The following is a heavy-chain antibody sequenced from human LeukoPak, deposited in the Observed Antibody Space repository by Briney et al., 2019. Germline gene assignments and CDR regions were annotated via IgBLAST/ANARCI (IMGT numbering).Heavy chain of an antibody. V-gene: IGHV4-39*01. CDR1: GGSISSSSYY. Sequence: SETLSLTCTVSGGSISSSSYYWGWIRQPPGKGLEWIGNIYYSGSTYYNPSLKSRVTISVDTSKNQFSLKLSSVTAADTAVYYCARLPYYYDSSGSKIFDYWGQGTLVTVSS. CDR2: IYYSGST. CDR3: ARLPYYYDSSGSKIFDY. J-gene: IGHJ4*02. D-gene: IGHD3-22*01.